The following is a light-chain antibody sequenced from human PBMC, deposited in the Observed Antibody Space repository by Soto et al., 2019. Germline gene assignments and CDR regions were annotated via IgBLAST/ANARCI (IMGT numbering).Light chain of an antibody. CDR2: KAS. CDR3: QQYNSYSLT. Sequence: DIQMTQSPSTLSASVGDRVTITCRASQSISSWLAWYQQKPGKAPKLLSYKASSLESGVPSRFSGSGSGTEFTLTISSLQPDDFATYYCQQYNSYSLTFGRGTKVEIK. V-gene: IGKV1-5*03. CDR1: QSISSW. J-gene: IGKJ4*01.